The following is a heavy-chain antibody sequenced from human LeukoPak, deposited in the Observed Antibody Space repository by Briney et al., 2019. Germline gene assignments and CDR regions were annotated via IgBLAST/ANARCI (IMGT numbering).Heavy chain of an antibody. D-gene: IGHD3-3*01. CDR2: ISGSGAIT. CDR3: AKGTFHDFWSGYDY. CDR1: GFTFSSYA. V-gene: IGHV3-23*01. J-gene: IGHJ4*02. Sequence: GGSLRLSCAASGFTFSSYAMSWVRQAPGKGLGWVSAISGSGAITYYADSVKGRFTISRDNSKKTLYLQMNSLRAEDTAVYYCAKGTFHDFWSGYDYWGQGTLVTVSS.